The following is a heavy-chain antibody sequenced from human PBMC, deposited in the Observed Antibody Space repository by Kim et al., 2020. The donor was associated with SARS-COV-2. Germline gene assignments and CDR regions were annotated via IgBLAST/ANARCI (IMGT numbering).Heavy chain of an antibody. Sequence: GESLKISCKGSGYSFTSYWISWVRQMPGKGLEWMGRIDPSDSYTNYSPSFQGHVTISADKSISTAYLQWSSLKASDTAMYYCARRNYYDILTGYYNWFDPWGQGTLVTVSS. CDR2: IDPSDSYT. CDR1: GYSFTSYW. CDR3: ARRNYYDILTGYYNWFDP. V-gene: IGHV5-10-1*01. D-gene: IGHD3-9*01. J-gene: IGHJ5*02.